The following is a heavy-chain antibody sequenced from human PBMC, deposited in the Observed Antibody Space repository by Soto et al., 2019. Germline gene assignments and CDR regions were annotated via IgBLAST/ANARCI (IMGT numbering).Heavy chain of an antibody. J-gene: IGHJ3*02. CDR3: TARARYVRYNWNYNPRYAFDI. V-gene: IGHV1-8*01. CDR1: GYTFTSYD. Sequence: ASVKVSCKASGYTFTSYDINWVRQATGQGLEWMGWMNPNSGNTGYAQKFQGRVTMTRNTSISTAYMELSSLRSEDTAVYYCTARARYVRYNWNYNPRYAFDIWGQGTMVTVSS. CDR2: MNPNSGNT. D-gene: IGHD1-7*01.